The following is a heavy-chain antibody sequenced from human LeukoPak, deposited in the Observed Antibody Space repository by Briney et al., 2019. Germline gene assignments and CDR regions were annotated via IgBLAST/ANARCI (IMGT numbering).Heavy chain of an antibody. J-gene: IGHJ3*01. V-gene: IGHV4-59*01. D-gene: IGHD2-15*01. CDR3: ARHRGGFDL. CDR2: IYYSGGT. CDR1: GGSISSYY. Sequence: SETLSLTCTVSGGSISSYYWSWLRQPPGKGLEWLGYIYYSGGTTYNPSLKSRVTISVDTSKIHFSLKLSSVTAADTAAYYCARHRGGFDLWGQGTMVTVSS.